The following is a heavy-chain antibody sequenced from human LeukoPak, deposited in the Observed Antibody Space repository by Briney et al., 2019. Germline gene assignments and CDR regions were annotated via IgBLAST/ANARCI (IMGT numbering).Heavy chain of an antibody. Sequence: GGSLRLSCAASGFTFSSYWMNWARKAPGKGLEWVASINHNGNVNYYVDSVKGRFTISRDNAKNSLYLQMSNLRAEGTAVYFCARGGGLDVWGQGATVTISS. V-gene: IGHV3-7*03. CDR2: INHNGNVN. CDR3: ARGGGLDV. D-gene: IGHD3-16*01. J-gene: IGHJ6*02. CDR1: GFTFSSYW.